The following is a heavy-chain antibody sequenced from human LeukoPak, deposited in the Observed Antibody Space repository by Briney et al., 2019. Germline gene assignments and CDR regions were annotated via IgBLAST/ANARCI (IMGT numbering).Heavy chain of an antibody. V-gene: IGHV3-23*01. J-gene: IGHJ3*02. CDR1: GFTFSSYV. D-gene: IGHD7-27*01. CDR2: VSGSGYST. Sequence: PGASLRLSCAASGFTFSSYVMRWFRQPPGGGVEWVSGVSGSGYSTYYEDAVKGRFSMSRDNSKSTLYLQMNSLRAEDTAVYYCAKARTGVAISQLDALDIWGQGTKVTVSS. CDR3: AKARTGVAISQLDALDI.